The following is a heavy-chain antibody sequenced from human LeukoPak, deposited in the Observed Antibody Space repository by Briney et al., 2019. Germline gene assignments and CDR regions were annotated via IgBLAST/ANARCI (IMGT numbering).Heavy chain of an antibody. CDR3: ARDAGNYYDSSGYYPEYFQH. D-gene: IGHD3-22*01. V-gene: IGHV4-59*01. J-gene: IGHJ1*01. CDR2: IYYSGST. Sequence: PSETLSLTCTVSGGSICSYYWSWIRQPPGKGLEWIGYIYYSGSTNYNPSLKSRVTISVDTSKNQFSLKLSSVTAADTAVYYCARDAGNYYDSSGYYPEYFQHWGQGTLVTVSS. CDR1: GGSICSYY.